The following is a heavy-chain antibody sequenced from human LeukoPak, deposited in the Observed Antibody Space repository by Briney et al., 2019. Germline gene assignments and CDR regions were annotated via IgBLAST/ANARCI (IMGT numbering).Heavy chain of an antibody. J-gene: IGHJ4*02. CDR1: RFTFSSYG. CDR2: ISGDGGGT. V-gene: IGHV3-23*01. CDR3: AKGGGGYLDY. Sequence: GGSLRLSCAASRFTFSSYGMSWIRQAPGKGLEWVSTISGDGGGTYYADSVKGRFTISRDNSQNTLFLQMNSLRADDTAVYYCAKGGGGYLDYWGQGALVTVSS.